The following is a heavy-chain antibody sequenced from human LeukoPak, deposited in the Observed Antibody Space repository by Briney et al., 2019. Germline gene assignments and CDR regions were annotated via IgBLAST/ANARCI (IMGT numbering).Heavy chain of an antibody. Sequence: GRSLRLSCAASGFTFSSYAVSWVRQAPGKGLEWVSAISGSGGSTYYADSVKGRFTISRDNSKNTLYLQMNSLRAEDTAVYYCAKRGGTYYYYYYGMDVWGQGTTVTVSS. J-gene: IGHJ6*02. D-gene: IGHD2-15*01. CDR2: ISGSGGST. CDR3: AKRGGTYYYYYYGMDV. V-gene: IGHV3-23*01. CDR1: GFTFSSYA.